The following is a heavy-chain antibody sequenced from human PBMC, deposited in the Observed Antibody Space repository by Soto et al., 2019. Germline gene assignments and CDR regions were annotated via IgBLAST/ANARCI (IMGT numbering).Heavy chain of an antibody. J-gene: IGHJ4*02. V-gene: IGHV3-30*03. D-gene: IGHD5-18*01. CDR3: VSDRGYGHASVPYS. CDR1: GFTFTSYG. CDR2: ISYDGGLQ. Sequence: QAHLVESGGGVVQPGRSLRLSCAASGFTFTSYGMHWVRQAPGTRLEWVAFISYDGGLQHYADSVKGRFTISRDNSKNMVLLQMNSLRAEDTAVYYCVSDRGYGHASVPYSWGQGTLVSVSS.